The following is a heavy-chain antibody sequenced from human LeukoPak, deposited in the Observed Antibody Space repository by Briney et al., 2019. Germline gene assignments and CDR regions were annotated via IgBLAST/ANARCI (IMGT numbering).Heavy chain of an antibody. CDR2: FDPEDGET. D-gene: IGHD6-19*01. Sequence: ASVKVSCKVSGYTLTELSMHWVRQAPGKGLEWMGGFDPEDGETIYAQKFQGRVTMTEDTSTDTAYMELSSLRSEDTAVYYCATDRIAVAGSPLDYWGQGTLVTVSS. CDR1: GYTLTELS. V-gene: IGHV1-24*01. CDR3: ATDRIAVAGSPLDY. J-gene: IGHJ4*02.